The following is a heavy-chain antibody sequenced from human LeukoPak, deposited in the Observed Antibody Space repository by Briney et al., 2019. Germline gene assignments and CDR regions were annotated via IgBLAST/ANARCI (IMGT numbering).Heavy chain of an antibody. D-gene: IGHD4-23*01. CDR2: IKTKTDGTT. CDR3: TTGGGTMDY. CDR1: GFTFNNYA. J-gene: IGHJ4*02. V-gene: IGHV3-15*01. Sequence: GGSLRLSCAASGFTFNNYALSWVRQAPGKGLEWVGRIKTKTDGTTDYAAPVKDGFTISRDDSKNTLYLEINSLRTEDTAVYYCTTGGGTMDYWGQGTLVIVSS.